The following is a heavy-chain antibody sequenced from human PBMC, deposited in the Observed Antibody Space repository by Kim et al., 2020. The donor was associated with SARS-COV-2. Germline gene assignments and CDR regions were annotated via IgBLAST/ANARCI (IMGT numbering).Heavy chain of an antibody. D-gene: IGHD5-18*01. Sequence: SETLSLTCTVSGGSISSYYWSWIRQPPGKGLEWIGYIYYSGSTNYNPSLKSRVTISVDTSKNQFSLKLSSVTAADTAAYYCARRKTAMVTGFDYWGQGTLVTVSS. CDR2: IYYSGST. CDR1: GGSISSYY. V-gene: IGHV4-59*08. CDR3: ARRKTAMVTGFDY. J-gene: IGHJ4*02.